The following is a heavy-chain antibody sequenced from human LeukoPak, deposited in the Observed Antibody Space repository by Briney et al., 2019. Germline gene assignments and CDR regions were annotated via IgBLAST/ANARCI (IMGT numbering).Heavy chain of an antibody. CDR1: GGSFSGYY. CDR2: INHSGGT. D-gene: IGHD6-19*01. V-gene: IGHV4-34*01. Sequence: KPSETLSLTCAVYGGSFSGYYWSWIRQPPGKGLEWIGEINHSGGTNYNPSLKSRVTISVDTSKNQFSLKLSSVTAADTAVYYCARAYSSGWPYYYYYMDVWGKGTTVTVSS. J-gene: IGHJ6*03. CDR3: ARAYSSGWPYYYYYMDV.